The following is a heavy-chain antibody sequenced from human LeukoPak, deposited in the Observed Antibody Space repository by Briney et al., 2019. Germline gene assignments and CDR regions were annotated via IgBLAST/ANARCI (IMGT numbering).Heavy chain of an antibody. J-gene: IGHJ4*02. Sequence: SETLSLICTVSGDFITGSYWSWVRQPAGKGLEWIGCVYTTGTTNFNPSLKSRLSMSADASKKQLYLRLNDVTAADTAVYFCATVSGAGGFLHKWGQGILVTVSS. CDR3: ATVSGAGGFLHK. CDR2: VYTTGTT. D-gene: IGHD1-26*01. CDR1: GDFITGSY. V-gene: IGHV4-4*07.